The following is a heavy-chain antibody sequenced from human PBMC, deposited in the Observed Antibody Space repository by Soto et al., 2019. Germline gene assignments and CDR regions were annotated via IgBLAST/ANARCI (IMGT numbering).Heavy chain of an antibody. Sequence: QVQLVQSGAEVKKPGSSVTVSCKTSGGTFSKDAINWVRQAPGRGLEWMGLLIPVFGSPIYAQKFQGRIRLPADESTSTAFMDLSSLRSADTAVYYCTRVLGYTFEPGKTRYYAMDVWGQGTTVSVSS. D-gene: IGHD5-18*01. V-gene: IGHV1-69*01. CDR3: TRVLGYTFEPGKTRYYAMDV. CDR2: LIPVFGSP. CDR1: GGTFSKDA. J-gene: IGHJ6*02.